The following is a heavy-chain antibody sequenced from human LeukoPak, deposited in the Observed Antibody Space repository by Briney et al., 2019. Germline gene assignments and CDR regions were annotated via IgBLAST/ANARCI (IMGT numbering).Heavy chain of an antibody. V-gene: IGHV4-59*12. CDR2: IYYSGST. CDR3: ARSVMVVAAFNWFDP. Sequence: SETLSLTCTVSGGSISSYYWSWIRQPPGKGLEWIGYIYYSGSTNYNPSLKSRVTISVDRSKNQFSLKLSSVTAADTAVYYCARSVMVVAAFNWFDPWGQGTLVTVSS. D-gene: IGHD2-15*01. CDR1: GGSISSYY. J-gene: IGHJ5*02.